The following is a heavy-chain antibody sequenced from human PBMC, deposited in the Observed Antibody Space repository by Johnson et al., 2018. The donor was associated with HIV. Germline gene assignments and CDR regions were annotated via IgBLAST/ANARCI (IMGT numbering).Heavy chain of an antibody. CDR2: ISWNSGSI. CDR3: ARDSARTYYDGSGGPPSAFDS. CDR1: GFTFDDYA. V-gene: IGHV3-9*01. D-gene: IGHD3-10*01. J-gene: IGHJ3*02. Sequence: VLLVESGGGLVQPGRSLRLSCAASGFTFDDYAMHWVRQAPGKGLEWVSGISWNSGSIGYADSVKGRFTISRDNSKNTLYLQMNSLRAEDTAVYYCARDSARTYYDGSGGPPSAFDSWGQGTMVTVSS.